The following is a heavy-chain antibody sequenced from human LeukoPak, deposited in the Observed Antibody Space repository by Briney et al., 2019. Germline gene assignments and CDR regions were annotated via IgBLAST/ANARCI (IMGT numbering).Heavy chain of an antibody. D-gene: IGHD1-26*01. V-gene: IGHV1-8*01. CDR3: ARGGIVGATNWFDP. J-gene: IGHJ5*02. Sequence: ASVKVSCKASGYTFTSYDTNWVRQATGQGLEWMGWMNPNSGNTGYAQKFQGRVTMTRNTSISTAYMELSSLRSEDTAVYYCARGGIVGATNWFDPWGQGTLVTVSS. CDR1: GYTFTSYD. CDR2: MNPNSGNT.